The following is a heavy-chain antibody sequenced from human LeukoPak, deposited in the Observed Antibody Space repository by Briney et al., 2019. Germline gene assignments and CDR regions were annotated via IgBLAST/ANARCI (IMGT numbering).Heavy chain of an antibody. V-gene: IGHV3-7*01. D-gene: IGHD2-2*01. CDR3: VKDSDSVARGYFDY. Sequence: GGSLRLSCAASGLAFSNFWMSWVRQAPGKGLEWVANIKVDGSNKYYVDSVKGRFTISRDNAKNSLYLQMNTLRPEDTAVYYCVKDSDSVARGYFDYWGQGTLVTVSS. CDR1: GLAFSNFW. J-gene: IGHJ4*02. CDR2: IKVDGSNK.